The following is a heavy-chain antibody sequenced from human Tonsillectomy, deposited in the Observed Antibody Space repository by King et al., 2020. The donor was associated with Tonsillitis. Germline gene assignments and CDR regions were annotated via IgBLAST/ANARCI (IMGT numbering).Heavy chain of an antibody. Sequence: LQLQESGPGLVKPSETLSLTCTVSGGSISSYYWSWIRQPPGKGLEWIGYIYYSGSTNYNPSLKSRVTISVDTSKNQFSLKLSSVTAADTAVYYCAGPRCSGWYSVAFDIWGQGTMVAVSS. D-gene: IGHD6-19*01. CDR3: AGPRCSGWYSVAFDI. V-gene: IGHV4-59*08. CDR1: GGSISSYY. CDR2: IYYSGST. J-gene: IGHJ3*02.